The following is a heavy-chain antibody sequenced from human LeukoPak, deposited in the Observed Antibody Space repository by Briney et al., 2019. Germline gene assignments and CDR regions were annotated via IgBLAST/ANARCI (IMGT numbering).Heavy chain of an antibody. V-gene: IGHV3-48*03. CDR1: GFTFSSYE. D-gene: IGHD3-22*01. J-gene: IGHJ4*02. Sequence: GGSLRLSCAASGFTFSSYEMNWVRQAPGKGLEWDSYISSSGSTIYYADSVKGRFTISRDNAKNSLYLQMNSLRAEDTAVYYCARVDGYYDSSGYYSYWGQGTLVTVSS. CDR3: ARVDGYYDSSGYYSY. CDR2: ISSSGSTI.